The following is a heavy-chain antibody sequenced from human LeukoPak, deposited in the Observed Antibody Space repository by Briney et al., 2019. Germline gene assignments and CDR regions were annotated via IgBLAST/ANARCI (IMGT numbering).Heavy chain of an antibody. CDR3: ARGLGVARVYYFDY. V-gene: IGHV3-48*01. J-gene: IGHJ4*02. Sequence: SGGSLRLSCAASGFTFGSYSMNWVRQAPGKGLEWVSYLSSGSSTIYYADSVKGRFTISRDNAKNSLYLQMNSLRAEDTAVYYCARGLGVARVYYFDYWGQGTLVTVSS. D-gene: IGHD3-3*01. CDR2: LSSGSSTI. CDR1: GFTFGSYS.